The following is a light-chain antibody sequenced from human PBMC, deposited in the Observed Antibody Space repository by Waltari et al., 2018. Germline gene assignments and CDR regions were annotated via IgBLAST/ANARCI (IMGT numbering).Light chain of an antibody. J-gene: IGLJ3*02. V-gene: IGLV2-23*02. CDR1: SSYVGTYNL. Sequence: QSALTQPASVSGSPGQSITIPCTGSSSYVGTYNLVSWYQQQPGKVPKLLIYDVTKRPSGVSNRFSGSKSGNTASLTISGLQAEDEADYYCCSYVGSSTLMFGGGTKLTVL. CDR3: CSYVGSSTLM. CDR2: DVT.